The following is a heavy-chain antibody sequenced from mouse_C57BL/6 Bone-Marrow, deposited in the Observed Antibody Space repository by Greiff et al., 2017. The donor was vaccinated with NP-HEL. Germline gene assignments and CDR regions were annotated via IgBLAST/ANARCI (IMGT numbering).Heavy chain of an antibody. CDR1: GFTFSDYG. CDR2: ISSGSSTI. Sequence: EVKLVESGGGLVKPGGSLKLSCAASGFTFSDYGMHWVRQAPEKGLEWVAYISSGSSTIYYADTVKGRFTISRDNAKNTLFLQMTSLRSEDTAMYYCARMGNYLFYWYFDVWGTGTTVTVSS. J-gene: IGHJ1*03. D-gene: IGHD2-1*01. V-gene: IGHV5-17*01. CDR3: ARMGNYLFYWYFDV.